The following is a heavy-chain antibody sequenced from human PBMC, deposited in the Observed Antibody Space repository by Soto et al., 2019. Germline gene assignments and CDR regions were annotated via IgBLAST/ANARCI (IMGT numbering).Heavy chain of an antibody. Sequence: SETLSLTCTVSGGSISSYYWSWIRQPPGKGLEWIGYIYYSGSTNYNPSLKSRVTISVDTSKSQFSLKLSSVTAADTAVYYCARDRIVAATLHCFDPWGQGTLVTVSS. CDR2: IYYSGST. CDR1: GGSISSYY. V-gene: IGHV4-59*01. D-gene: IGHD2-15*01. J-gene: IGHJ5*02. CDR3: ARDRIVAATLHCFDP.